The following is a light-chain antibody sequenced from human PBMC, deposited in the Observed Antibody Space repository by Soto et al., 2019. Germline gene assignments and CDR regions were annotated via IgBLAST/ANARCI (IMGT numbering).Light chain of an antibody. CDR2: GAS. Sequence: EIVLTQSPGTLSLSPGERATLSCRASQSVSSSYLAWYQQKPGQAPRLLIYGASSRATGIPDRFSGSGSGTEFTLTIDSLQSEDYALYYCQQRHMWPITFGQGTRLEIK. CDR3: QQRHMWPIT. CDR1: QSVSSSY. J-gene: IGKJ5*01. V-gene: IGKV3D-20*02.